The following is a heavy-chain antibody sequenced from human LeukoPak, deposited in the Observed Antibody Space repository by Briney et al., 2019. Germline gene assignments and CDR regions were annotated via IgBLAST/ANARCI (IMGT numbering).Heavy chain of an antibody. CDR1: GYTFTDYY. D-gene: IGHD3-22*01. CDR2: INPNSGGT. V-gene: IGHV1-2*02. Sequence: ASVKVSCKASGYTFTDYYMHWVRQAPEQGLEWMGWINPNSGGTNYAQKFQGRVTMTRDTSISTAYMELSNLRSDDTAVYYCARAGVWDSSDTSGYHNGAFDIWGQGTMVTVSS. CDR3: ARAGVWDSSDTSGYHNGAFDI. J-gene: IGHJ3*02.